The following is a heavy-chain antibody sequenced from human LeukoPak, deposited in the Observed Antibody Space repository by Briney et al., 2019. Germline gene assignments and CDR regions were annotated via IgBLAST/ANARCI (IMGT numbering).Heavy chain of an antibody. Sequence: PGRSLRLSSTASGFTFSDHAMHWVRQAPGKGLEWVTVISYHARDQFYADSVKGRFTVSRDNSRNILYLQMNSLRVEDSAVYYCAAQPCINGICYLDYWGQGALVTVSS. CDR2: ISYHARDQ. CDR1: GFTFSDHA. V-gene: IGHV3-30*04. J-gene: IGHJ4*02. CDR3: AAQPCINGICYLDY. D-gene: IGHD2-8*01.